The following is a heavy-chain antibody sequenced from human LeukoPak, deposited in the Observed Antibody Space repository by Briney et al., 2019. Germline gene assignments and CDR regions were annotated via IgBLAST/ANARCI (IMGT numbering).Heavy chain of an antibody. V-gene: IGHV3-23*01. CDR3: ARKGATTGDFDY. CDR1: GFTFSNFL. D-gene: IGHD1-26*01. CDR2: ISGSGGDT. Sequence: GGSLRLSCAASGFTFSNFLMTWVRQAPGKGPEWVSAISGSGGDTYYADSVKGRFTISRDNSKNTLYLQMNSLRAEDTAVYYCARKGATTGDFDYWGQGTLVTVSS. J-gene: IGHJ4*02.